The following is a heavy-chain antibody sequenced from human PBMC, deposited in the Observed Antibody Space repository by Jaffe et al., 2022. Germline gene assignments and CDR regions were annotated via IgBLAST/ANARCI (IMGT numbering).Heavy chain of an antibody. CDR2: IRYDGSNK. CDR1: GFTFSSYG. CDR3: AKDQGGSSPHPDPYYFDY. V-gene: IGHV3-30*02. J-gene: IGHJ4*02. Sequence: QVQLVESGGGVVQPGGSLRLSCAASGFTFSSYGMHWVRQAPGKGLEWVAFIRYDGSNKYYADSVKGRFTISRDNSKNTLYLQMNSLRAEDTAVYYCAKDQGGSSPHPDPYYFDYWGQGTLVTVSS. D-gene: IGHD6-13*01.